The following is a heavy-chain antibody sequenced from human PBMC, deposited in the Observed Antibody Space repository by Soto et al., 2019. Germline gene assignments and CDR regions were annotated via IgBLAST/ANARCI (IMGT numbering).Heavy chain of an antibody. CDR1: GFTFSSYE. CDR2: ISSSGSTI. Sequence: XESLLLSCAASGFTFSSYEMNWVRQAPGKGLEWVSYISSSGSTIYYADSVKGRFTISRDNAKNSLYLQMNSLRAEDTAVYYCARDTDRGENYYYYGMDVWGQGTTVTVSS. V-gene: IGHV3-48*03. CDR3: ARDTDRGENYYYYGMDV. J-gene: IGHJ6*02. D-gene: IGHD3-10*01.